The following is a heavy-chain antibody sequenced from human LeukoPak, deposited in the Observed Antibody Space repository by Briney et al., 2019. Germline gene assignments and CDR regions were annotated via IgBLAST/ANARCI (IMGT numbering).Heavy chain of an antibody. CDR1: GDSISMYY. D-gene: IGHD3-22*01. Sequence: SETLSLTCSVSGDSISMYYWSWIRQPAGKGLEWIGRIYTSGSTNYNPSLKSRVSMSVDTSKNQFSLKLSSVTAADTAVYYCARDTVYYDSSGYLGVFDYWGQGTLVTVSS. J-gene: IGHJ4*02. CDR2: IYTSGST. CDR3: ARDTVYYDSSGYLGVFDY. V-gene: IGHV4-4*07.